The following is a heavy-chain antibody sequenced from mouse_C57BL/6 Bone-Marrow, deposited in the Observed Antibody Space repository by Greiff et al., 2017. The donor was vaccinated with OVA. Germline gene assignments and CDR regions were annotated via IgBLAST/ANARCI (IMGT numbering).Heavy chain of an antibody. CDR2: ISNLAYSI. Sequence: VQLQQSGGGLVQPGGSLKLSCAASGFTFSDYGMAWVRQAPRKGPEWVAFISNLAYSIYYADTVTGRFTISRENAKNTLYLEMSSLRSEDTAMYYCARGEGRSTLTYWGQGTLVTVSA. J-gene: IGHJ3*01. CDR1: GFTFSDYG. V-gene: IGHV5-15*01. D-gene: IGHD2-4*01. CDR3: ARGEGRSTLTY.